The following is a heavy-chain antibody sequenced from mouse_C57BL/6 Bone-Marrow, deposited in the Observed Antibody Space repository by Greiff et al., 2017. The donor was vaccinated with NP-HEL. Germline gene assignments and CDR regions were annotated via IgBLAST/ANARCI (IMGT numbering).Heavy chain of an antibody. CDR3: ARQERGYFDY. Sequence: ESGGGLVQPRESLKLSCESNEYEFPSHDMSWVRKTPEKRLELVAAINSDGGSTYDPDTMERRFIIARDNTKKTLYLQMSSLRSEDTALYYCARQERGYFDYWGQGTTLTVSS. V-gene: IGHV5-2*02. CDR1: EYEFPSHD. J-gene: IGHJ2*01. CDR2: INSDGGST.